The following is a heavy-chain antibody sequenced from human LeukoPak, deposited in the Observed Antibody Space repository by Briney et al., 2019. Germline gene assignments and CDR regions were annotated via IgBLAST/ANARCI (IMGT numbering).Heavy chain of an antibody. CDR3: ARFRGVAGTSPFDY. J-gene: IGHJ4*02. D-gene: IGHD6-19*01. Sequence: GGSLRLSCAASGSTFSSYGMHWVRQAPGKGLEWVAVIWYDGSNKYYADSVKGRFTISRDNSKNTLYLQMNSLRAEDTAVYYCARFRGVAGTSPFDYWGQGTLVTVSS. CDR1: GSTFSSYG. V-gene: IGHV3-33*01. CDR2: IWYDGSNK.